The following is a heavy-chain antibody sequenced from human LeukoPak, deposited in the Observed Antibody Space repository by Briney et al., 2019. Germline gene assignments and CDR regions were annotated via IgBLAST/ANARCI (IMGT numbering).Heavy chain of an antibody. J-gene: IGHJ4*02. D-gene: IGHD2-21*02. V-gene: IGHV4-59*08. Sequence: SETLSLTCTVSGGSISSYYWSWIRQPPGKGLEWIGYIYYSGSTNYNPSLKSRVTISVDTSKDQFSLKLSSVTAADTAVYYCARLGQQCGGDCLDYWGQGTLVTVSS. CDR3: ARLGQQCGGDCLDY. CDR1: GGSISSYY. CDR2: IYYSGST.